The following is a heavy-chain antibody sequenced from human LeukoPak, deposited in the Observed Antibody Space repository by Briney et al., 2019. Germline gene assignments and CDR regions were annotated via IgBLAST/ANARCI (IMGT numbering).Heavy chain of an antibody. CDR3: ARDFPTGDHH. V-gene: IGHV3-7*05. D-gene: IGHD7-27*01. J-gene: IGHJ1*01. CDR2: IKQDGSEK. Sequence: GGSLRLSCAASGFTFSRYWMSWVRQAPGKGLEWVANIKQDGSEKGYADSVKGRFTISRDNAKNSLNLQMNSLRTEDTAVYYCARDFPTGDHHWGEGTQVTVSS. CDR1: GFTFSRYW.